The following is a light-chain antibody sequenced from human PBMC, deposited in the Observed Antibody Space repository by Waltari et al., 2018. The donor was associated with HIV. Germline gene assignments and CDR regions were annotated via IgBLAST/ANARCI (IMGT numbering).Light chain of an antibody. Sequence: DIQLTQSPSFLSASVGDRVTITCRASQTIHDSLAWYQQIPGKAPKLLIFRTSSLESGVPSRFSGSSSGTEFTLTISSLQPDDFATYYCQQYTNYPYTFGQGTRLEIK. CDR2: RTS. CDR3: QQYTNYPYT. CDR1: QTIHDS. V-gene: IGKV1-5*03. J-gene: IGKJ2*01.